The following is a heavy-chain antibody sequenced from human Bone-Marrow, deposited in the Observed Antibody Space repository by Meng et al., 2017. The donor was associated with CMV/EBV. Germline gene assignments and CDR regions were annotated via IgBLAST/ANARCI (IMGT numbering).Heavy chain of an antibody. V-gene: IGHV5-51*01. D-gene: IGHD4-17*01. CDR3: VRREYFDTVRGN. CDR2: IYPGDSDI. CDR1: GNRFSNYW. J-gene: IGHJ4*02. Sequence: GESLKISCQVSGNRFSNYWIGWVRQMPGKGLDWMGIIYPGDSDIVHNPSLEGRVTLSADKSISTAYLHWSSLRASDSAMYYCVRREYFDTVRGNWGQGTLVTVSS.